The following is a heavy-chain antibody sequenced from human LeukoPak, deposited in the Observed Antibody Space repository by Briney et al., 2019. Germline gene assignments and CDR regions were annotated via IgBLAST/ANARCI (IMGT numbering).Heavy chain of an antibody. D-gene: IGHD7-27*01. V-gene: IGHV3-7*04. CDR3: ARDIHWAFDY. CDR1: GFTFSSYW. Sequence: PGGSLRLSCAASGFTFSSYWMGWVRQAPGRGLEWVANIKGDGSEEYYVDSVKGLFTISRDNAKNSLYLHMNSLRAEDTAVYYCARDIHWAFDYWGQGTLVTVSS. CDR2: IKGDGSEE. J-gene: IGHJ4*02.